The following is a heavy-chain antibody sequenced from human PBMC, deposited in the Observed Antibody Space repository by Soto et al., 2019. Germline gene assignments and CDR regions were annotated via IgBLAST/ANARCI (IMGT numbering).Heavy chain of an antibody. CDR3: ARDQLILPAHDFFYGSDV. V-gene: IGHV3-7*03. CDR1: GFTLSMYS. D-gene: IGHD2-21*02. CDR2: IPQEGSDG. J-gene: IGHJ6*02. Sequence: DVQLEESGGGLVQPGESLRLSCEVSGFTLSMYSMSWVRQAPGKGLEWVAKIPQEGSDGHYVDSVKGRFTISRDNAKISVYLQMNSLRADDTAVYYCARDQLILPAHDFFYGSDVWGQGAKVTVSS.